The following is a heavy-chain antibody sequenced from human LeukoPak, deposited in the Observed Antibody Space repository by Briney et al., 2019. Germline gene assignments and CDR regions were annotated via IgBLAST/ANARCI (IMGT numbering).Heavy chain of an antibody. J-gene: IGHJ6*02. Sequence: VKVSCKASGYTFTSYDINWVRQATGQGLEWMGWMNPNSGNTGYAQKFQGRVTMTRNTSISTAYMELSSLRSEDTAVYYCARHYSSTSCSIQGMDVWGQGTTVTVSS. CDR1: GYTFTSYD. CDR3: ARHYSSTSCSIQGMDV. V-gene: IGHV1-8*01. D-gene: IGHD2-2*01. CDR2: MNPNSGNT.